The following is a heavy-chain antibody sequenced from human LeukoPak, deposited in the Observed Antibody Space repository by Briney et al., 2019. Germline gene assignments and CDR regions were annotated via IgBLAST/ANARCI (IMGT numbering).Heavy chain of an antibody. J-gene: IGHJ4*02. D-gene: IGHD5-12*01. V-gene: IGHV3-7*01. Sequence: GGSLRLSCAGSGFTFNTHAMHWVRQAPGKGLEWVAHIRQDGSERHYVDSVKDRFTISRDNAKNSLDLQMDSLRAEDTAVYYCARDWGSTGYDLYDSWGQGTLVTVSS. CDR2: IRQDGSER. CDR1: GFTFNTHA. CDR3: ARDWGSTGYDLYDS.